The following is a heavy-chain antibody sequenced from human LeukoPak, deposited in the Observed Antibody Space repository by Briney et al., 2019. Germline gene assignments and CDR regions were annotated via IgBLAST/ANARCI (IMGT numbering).Heavy chain of an antibody. CDR3: ARDQHSYYYDSSGYSSNWFDP. V-gene: IGHV4-4*07. CDR1: GGSISSYY. Sequence: SETLSLTCTVSGGSISSYYWSWIRQPAGKGLEWIGRIYSSGSTNYNPSLKSRVIMSVDTSKIQFSLKLNSVTAADTAVYYCARDQHSYYYDSSGYSSNWFDPWGQGTLVTVSS. D-gene: IGHD3-22*01. J-gene: IGHJ5*02. CDR2: IYSSGST.